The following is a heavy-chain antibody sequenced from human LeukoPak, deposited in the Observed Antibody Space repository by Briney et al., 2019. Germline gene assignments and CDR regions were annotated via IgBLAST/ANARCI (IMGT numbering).Heavy chain of an antibody. V-gene: IGHV4-59*08. D-gene: IGHD3-22*01. Sequence: PSETLSLTCTVSGGSISSYYWSWIRQPPGKGLEWIGYMYYSGSTNYNPSLKSRVTISVDTSKNQFSLKLSSVTAADTAVYYCARGYFDNSAYYFDAFDIWGQGTMVTVSS. CDR1: GGSISSYY. J-gene: IGHJ3*02. CDR3: ARGYFDNSAYYFDAFDI. CDR2: MYYSGST.